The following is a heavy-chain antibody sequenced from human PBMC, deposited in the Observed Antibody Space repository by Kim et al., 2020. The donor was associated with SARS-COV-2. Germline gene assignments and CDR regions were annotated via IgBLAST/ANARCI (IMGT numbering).Heavy chain of an antibody. CDR1: GFTFSSYW. J-gene: IGHJ4*02. D-gene: IGHD3-22*01. CDR3: ASAPWNRVRYYYDSSGYLDY. V-gene: IGHV3-7*03. Sequence: GGSLRLSCAASGFTFSSYWMSWVRQAPGKGLEWVANIKQDGSEKYYVDSVKDRFTISRDNAKNSLYLQMNSLRAEDTAVYYCASAPWNRVRYYYDSSGYLDYWGQGTLVTVSS. CDR2: IKQDGSEK.